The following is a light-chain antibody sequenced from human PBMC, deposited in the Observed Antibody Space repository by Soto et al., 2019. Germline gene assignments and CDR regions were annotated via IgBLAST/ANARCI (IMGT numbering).Light chain of an antibody. V-gene: IGKV1-12*01. J-gene: IGKJ2*01. CDR1: QHVSSW. Sequence: DIQMTQSPSSVSASVGDRVTITCRASQHVSSWLAWFQHKPGKATKSLIYAASSLQSGVPSRFSGIGSGTHFTLTISRLQPEDFATYYCQQTNIFPYTFGQGTKLEIK. CDR2: AAS. CDR3: QQTNIFPYT.